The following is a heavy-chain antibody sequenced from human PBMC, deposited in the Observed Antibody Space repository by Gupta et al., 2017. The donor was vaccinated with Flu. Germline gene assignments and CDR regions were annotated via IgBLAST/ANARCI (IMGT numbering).Heavy chain of an antibody. J-gene: IGHJ3*02. CDR3: ARVREEVRGESDAFDI. CDR1: GFTFSDYY. CDR2: ISSSSSYT. D-gene: IGHD3-10*01. V-gene: IGHV3-11*05. Sequence: QVQLVESGGGLVKHGGSLRLSCAASGFTFSDYYMSWIRQAPGKGLEWVSYISSSSSYTNYADSVKGRFTISRDNAKNSLYLQMNSLRAEDTAVYYCARVREEVRGESDAFDIWGQGTMVTVSS.